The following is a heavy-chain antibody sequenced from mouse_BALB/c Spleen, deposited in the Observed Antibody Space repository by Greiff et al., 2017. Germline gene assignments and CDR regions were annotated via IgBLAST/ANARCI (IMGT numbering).Heavy chain of an antibody. CDR1: GFNIKDTY. CDR2: IDPANGNT. J-gene: IGHJ2*01. CDR3: FYYGNYVGYFDY. Sequence: VQLQQSGAELVKPGASVKLSCTASGFNIKDTYMHWVKQRPEQGLEWIGRIDPANGNTKYDPKFQCKATITADTSSNTAYLQLSSLTSEDTAVYYCFYYGNYVGYFDYWGQGTTLTVSS. V-gene: IGHV14-3*02. D-gene: IGHD2-1*01.